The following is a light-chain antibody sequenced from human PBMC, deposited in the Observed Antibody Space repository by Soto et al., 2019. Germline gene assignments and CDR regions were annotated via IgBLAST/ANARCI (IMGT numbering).Light chain of an antibody. CDR1: SSNIETNW. Sequence: QSVLTQPPSASGTPGQTVIITCSGSSSNIETNWVYWYQQLPGTAPKLLISRNNQRPSGVPDRFSGSKSGTSASLAISGLRSEDEADYSCAVWDDSLSIQWVFGGGTKLNVL. J-gene: IGLJ2*01. CDR3: AVWDDSLSIQWV. CDR2: RNN. V-gene: IGLV1-47*01.